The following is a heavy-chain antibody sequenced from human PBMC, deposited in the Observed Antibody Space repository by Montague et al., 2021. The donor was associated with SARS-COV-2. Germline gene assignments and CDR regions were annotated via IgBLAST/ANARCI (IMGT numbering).Heavy chain of an antibody. D-gene: IGHD3-16*02. CDR3: AGGYDDVWGSYRYLHWFDP. CDR1: GGSFSGYY. J-gene: IGHJ5*02. V-gene: IGHV4-34*01. CDR2: INHSGST. Sequence: SETLSLTCAVYGGSFSGYYWSWIRQPPGKGLEWIGEINHSGSTNYNPSLKSRVTISVDTSKNQFSLKLSSVTAADTAVYYCAGGYDDVWGSYRYLHWFDPWGQGTLVTVSS.